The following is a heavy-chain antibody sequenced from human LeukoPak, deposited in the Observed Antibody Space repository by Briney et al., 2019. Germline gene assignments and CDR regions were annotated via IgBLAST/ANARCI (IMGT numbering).Heavy chain of an antibody. V-gene: IGHV1-69*06. CDR2: IIPIFGAA. CDR1: GGTFTSYA. D-gene: IGHD2-21*02. J-gene: IGHJ4*02. CDR3: ARSSVVTAMVHLEY. Sequence: ASVTVSCKASGGTFTSYAISWVRQAPGQGLEWMGGIIPIFGAANYAQKFQGRVTITADKSTSTSYMELSSLRSEDTAVYYCARSSVVTAMVHLEYWGQGTLVTVSS.